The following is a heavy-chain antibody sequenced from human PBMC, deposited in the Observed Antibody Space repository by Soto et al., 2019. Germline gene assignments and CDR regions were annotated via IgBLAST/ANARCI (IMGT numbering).Heavy chain of an antibody. CDR1: GFTFTSSA. Sequence: GASVKVSCKSSGFTFTSSAVQWVRQARGQRLEWIGWIVVGSGNTNYAQKFQERVTITRDMSTSTAYMELSSLRSEDTAVYYCAAYYYDSSGYYYAPHYFDYWGQGTLVTVSS. D-gene: IGHD3-22*01. J-gene: IGHJ4*02. V-gene: IGHV1-58*01. CDR2: IVVGSGNT. CDR3: AAYYYDSSGYYYAPHYFDY.